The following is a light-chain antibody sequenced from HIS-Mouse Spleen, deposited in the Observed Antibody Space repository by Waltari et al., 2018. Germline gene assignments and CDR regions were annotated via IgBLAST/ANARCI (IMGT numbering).Light chain of an antibody. V-gene: IGLV2-14*01. CDR2: EVS. Sequence: QSALTQPASVSGSPGQSITISCTGTSSDVGGYNYVSWYQKHPGKAPKLMIYEVSNRPSGVSNRFPGSKSGNTASLTISGLQAEDEADYYCSSYTSSSTWVFGGGTKLTVL. CDR1: SSDVGGYNY. CDR3: SSYTSSSTWV. J-gene: IGLJ3*02.